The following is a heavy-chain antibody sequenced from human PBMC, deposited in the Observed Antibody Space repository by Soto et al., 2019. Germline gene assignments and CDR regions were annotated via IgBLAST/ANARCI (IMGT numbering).Heavy chain of an antibody. V-gene: IGHV4-34*01. CDR1: GGSFSGYY. CDR3: ARGGGRLDY. Sequence: PSETLSVTCAVYGGSFSGYYWSWIRQPPGKGLEWIGEINHSGSTNYNPSLKSRVTISVDTSKNQFSLKLSSVTAADTAVYYCARGGGRLDYWGQGTLVTVSS. CDR2: INHSGST. J-gene: IGHJ4*02. D-gene: IGHD1-26*01.